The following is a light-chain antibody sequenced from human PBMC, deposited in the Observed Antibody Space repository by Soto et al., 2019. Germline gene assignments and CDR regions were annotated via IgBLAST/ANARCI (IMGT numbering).Light chain of an antibody. CDR1: QSVSSN. V-gene: IGKV3-15*01. Sequence: EIVMTQSPATLSVSPGERATLFCRASQSVSSNLAWYRQKPGQAPRLLIYGASTRATGIPARFSGSGSGTEFTLTINSLQSEDFAVYSCQQYSNWPPAFGQGTRLEIK. J-gene: IGKJ5*01. CDR2: GAS. CDR3: QQYSNWPPA.